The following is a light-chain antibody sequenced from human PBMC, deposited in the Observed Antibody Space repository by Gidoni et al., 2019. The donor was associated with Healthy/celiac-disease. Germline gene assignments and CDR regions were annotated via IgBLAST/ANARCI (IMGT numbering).Light chain of an antibody. V-gene: IGKV1-39*01. CDR1: QSISSH. J-gene: IGKJ2*01. CDR2: AAS. CDR3: QQSYSTPPYT. Sequence: DIQMTQSPSSLSASVGDRVTITCRASQSISSHLNWYQQKPGKAPKHLIYAASSLQSGVPSSFSGSGSGTDFTLTISSLQPEDFATYYCQQSYSTPPYTFGQGTKLEIK.